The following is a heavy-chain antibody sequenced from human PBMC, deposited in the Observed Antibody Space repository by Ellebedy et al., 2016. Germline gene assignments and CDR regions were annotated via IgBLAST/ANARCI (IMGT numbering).Heavy chain of an antibody. CDR2: IYYSGST. Sequence: GSLRLSCTVSGGSISSYYWSWIRQPPGKGLEWIGYIYYSGSTNYNPSLKSRVTISVDTSKNQFSLKLSSVTAADTAVYYCARETRDYGGNPWDYWGQGTLVTVSS. CDR1: GGSISSYY. J-gene: IGHJ4*02. V-gene: IGHV4-59*01. D-gene: IGHD4-23*01. CDR3: ARETRDYGGNPWDY.